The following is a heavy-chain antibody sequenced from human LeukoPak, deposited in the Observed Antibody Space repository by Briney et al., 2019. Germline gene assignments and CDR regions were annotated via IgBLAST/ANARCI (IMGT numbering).Heavy chain of an antibody. D-gene: IGHD6-19*01. V-gene: IGHV1-2*02. CDR1: GYTFTGYY. J-gene: IGHJ4*02. CDR2: INPSSGGT. CDR3: ARDHSSGWYGDY. Sequence: ASVKVSCKASGYTFTGYYMHWVRQAPGQGLEWMGWINPSSGGTNYAQKFQGRVTMTRDTSISTAYMELSRLRSDDTAVYYCARDHSSGWYGDYWGQGTLVTVSS.